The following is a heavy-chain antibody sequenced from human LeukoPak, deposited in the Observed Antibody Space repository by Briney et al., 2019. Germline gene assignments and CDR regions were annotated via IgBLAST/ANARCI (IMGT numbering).Heavy chain of an antibody. D-gene: IGHD3-10*01. V-gene: IGHV4-39*01. Sequence: SETLSLTCTVSGGSIGSTTYYWGWIRQPPGKELECIGSIYYSGSTYYNPSLKSRVTISLDTSKNQFSLKLSSVTAADTAVYYCARRTRSGSYFAYWGQGTLVTVSS. CDR3: ARRTRSGSYFAY. CDR1: GGSIGSTTYY. J-gene: IGHJ4*02. CDR2: IYYSGST.